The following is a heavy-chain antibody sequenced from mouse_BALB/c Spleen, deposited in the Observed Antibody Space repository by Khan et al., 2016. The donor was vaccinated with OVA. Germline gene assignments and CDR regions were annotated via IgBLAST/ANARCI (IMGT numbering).Heavy chain of an antibody. J-gene: IGHJ3*01. CDR3: ARELRLGGFAY. D-gene: IGHD1-2*01. CDR1: GFSLTDYG. CDR2: ICGDGST. Sequence: QVQLKESGPGLVAPSQSLSITCTASGFSLTDYGINWIRQPPGKGLEWLGMICGDGSTDYYSALKSRLSISKDNSKSQVFLKMNSLQTDDTARFYCARELRLGGFAYWGQGTLVTVSA. V-gene: IGHV2-6-7*01.